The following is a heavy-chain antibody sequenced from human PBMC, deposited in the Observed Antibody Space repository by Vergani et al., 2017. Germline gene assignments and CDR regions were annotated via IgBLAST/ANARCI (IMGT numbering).Heavy chain of an antibody. Sequence: QVHLVESGGGVVQPGRSLRLSCVVSGFTSSYYGMHWVRQAPGKGLDWVAVISYDGTQKYYADSVKGRFTISRDSSKNTLYLQMNSLSAGDTAVYYCAKANPRNSGYDYLYYYHAMDVWGQGTTVTVSS. CDR3: AKANPRNSGYDYLYYYHAMDV. J-gene: IGHJ6*02. CDR2: ISYDGTQK. D-gene: IGHD5-12*01. V-gene: IGHV3-30*18. CDR1: GFTSSYYG.